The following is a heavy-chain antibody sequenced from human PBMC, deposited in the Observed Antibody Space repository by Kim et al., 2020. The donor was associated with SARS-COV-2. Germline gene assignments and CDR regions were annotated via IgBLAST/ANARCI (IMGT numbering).Heavy chain of an antibody. CDR2: ISSSGSTI. J-gene: IGHJ4*02. CDR1: GFTFSSYE. D-gene: IGHD3-9*01. CDR3: ARVPIGVRYFDWLPVDYFDY. V-gene: IGHV3-48*03. Sequence: GGSLRLSCAASGFTFSSYEMNWVRQAPGKGLEWVSYISSSGSTIYYADSVKGRFTISRDNAKNSLYLQMNSLRAEDTAVYYCARVPIGVRYFDWLPVDYFDYWGQGTLVTVSS.